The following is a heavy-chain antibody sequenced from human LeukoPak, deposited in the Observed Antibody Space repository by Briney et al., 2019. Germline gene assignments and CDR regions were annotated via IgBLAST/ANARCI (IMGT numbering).Heavy chain of an antibody. D-gene: IGHD3-10*01. Sequence: PGGSLRLSCAASGFTFSSYAMHWVRQAPGKGLEWVAVISYDGSNKYYADSVKGRFTISRDNSKNTLYLQMNSLRAEDTAVYYCARVQWEFWDWSAFDIWGQGTMVTVSS. CDR2: ISYDGSNK. V-gene: IGHV3-30-3*01. J-gene: IGHJ3*02. CDR1: GFTFSSYA. CDR3: ARVQWEFWDWSAFDI.